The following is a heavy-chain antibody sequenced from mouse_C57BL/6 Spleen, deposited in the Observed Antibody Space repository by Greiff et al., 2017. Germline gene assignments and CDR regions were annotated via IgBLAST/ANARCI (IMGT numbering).Heavy chain of an antibody. CDR2: INPSTGGT. J-gene: IGHJ3*01. CDR3: EREGNWGPFAY. CDR1: GYSFTGYY. D-gene: IGHD4-1*01. V-gene: IGHV1-42*01. Sequence: EVQLQQSGPELVKPGASVKISCKASGYSFTGYYMHWVKQSPEKSLEWIGEINPSTGGTTYNQKFKAKATLTVDKSSSTAYMQLKSLTSEDSADDYSEREGNWGPFAYWGQGTLVTVSA.